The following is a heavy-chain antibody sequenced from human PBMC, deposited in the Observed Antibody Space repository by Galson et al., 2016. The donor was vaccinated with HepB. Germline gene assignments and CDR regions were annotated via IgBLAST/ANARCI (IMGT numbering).Heavy chain of an antibody. CDR1: GFTFNNYW. CDR2: IWYDGSSK. D-gene: IGHD6-6*01. Sequence: SLRLSCAASGFTFNNYWMRWVRQAPGKGLEWVAFIWYDGSSKYYADSVKGRFTISRNNSKNTIYLQMSSLRAEDTALYYCAREAYSTSSGRLEYWGQGILVTVSS. CDR3: AREAYSTSSGRLEY. V-gene: IGHV3-33*08. J-gene: IGHJ4*02.